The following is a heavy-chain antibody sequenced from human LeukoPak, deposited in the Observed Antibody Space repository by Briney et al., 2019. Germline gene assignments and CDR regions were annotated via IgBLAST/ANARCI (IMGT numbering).Heavy chain of an antibody. Sequence: PSQTLSLTCAVSGGSISSGGYSWSWIRQPPGKGLEWIGYIYHSGSTYYNPSPKSRVTISVDRSKNQFSLKLSSVTAADTAVYYCARGGALYGSGNYYYYYGMDVWGQGTTVTVSS. CDR2: IYHSGST. CDR1: GGSISSGGYS. D-gene: IGHD3-10*01. V-gene: IGHV4-30-2*01. CDR3: ARGGALYGSGNYYYYYGMDV. J-gene: IGHJ6*02.